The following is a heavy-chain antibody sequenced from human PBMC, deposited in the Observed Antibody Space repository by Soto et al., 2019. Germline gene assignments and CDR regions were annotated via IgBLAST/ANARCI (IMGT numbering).Heavy chain of an antibody. J-gene: IGHJ4*02. CDR2: ISGSGGST. V-gene: IGHV3-23*01. CDR3: AKVVGYDSWIGIAVAGTLGY. Sequence: GGSLRLSCAASGFTFSSYAMSWVRQAPGKGLEWVSAISGSGGSTYYADSVKGRFTISRDNSKNTLYLQMNSLRAEDTAVYYCAKVVGYDSWIGIAVAGTLGYWGQGTLVTVSS. CDR1: GFTFSSYA. D-gene: IGHD6-19*01.